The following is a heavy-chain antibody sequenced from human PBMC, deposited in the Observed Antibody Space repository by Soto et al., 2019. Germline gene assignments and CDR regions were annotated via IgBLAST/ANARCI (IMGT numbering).Heavy chain of an antibody. D-gene: IGHD1-26*01. CDR3: GGGGCSVVGDTVY. CDR2: MNPKSGDT. V-gene: IGHV1-8*01. J-gene: IGHJ4*02. Sequence: QVQLVQSGAEVKMPGASVKVSCKASGYTFTDYGINWVRQATGQGLEGMGWMNPKSGDTAYAQKFQGRVSMTRATPMSTAYMERNSLKSEDTAVYYCGGGGCSVVGDTVYWGQGTLVTVSS. CDR1: GYTFTDYG.